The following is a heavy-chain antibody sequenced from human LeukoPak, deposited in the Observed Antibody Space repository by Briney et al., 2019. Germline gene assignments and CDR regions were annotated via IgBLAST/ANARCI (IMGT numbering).Heavy chain of an antibody. CDR3: AKGFYGSGSYYDFDY. D-gene: IGHD3-10*01. CDR1: GFTFSSYA. V-gene: IGHV3-23*01. J-gene: IGHJ4*02. Sequence: QPGGSLRLSCAASGFTFSSYAMSWVRQAPGKGLEWVSAISGSGGSTYYADSVKGRFTISRDNSKNTPYLQMNSLRAEDTAVYYCAKGFYGSGSYYDFDYWGQGTLVTVSS. CDR2: ISGSGGST.